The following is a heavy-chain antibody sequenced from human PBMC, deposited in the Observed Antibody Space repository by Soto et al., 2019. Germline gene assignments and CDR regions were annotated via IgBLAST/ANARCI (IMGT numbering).Heavy chain of an antibody. V-gene: IGHV3-30*18. CDR3: AKRLERYYYYYGMDV. J-gene: IGHJ6*02. CDR2: ISYDGSNK. CDR1: GFTFSSYG. Sequence: QVQLVESGGGVVQPGRSLRLSCAASGFTFSSYGMHWVRQAPGKGLEWVAVISYDGSNKYYADSVKGRFTISRDNSKNTLYLQMNSLRAEDTAVYYCAKRLERYYYYYGMDVWGQGTTVTVSS.